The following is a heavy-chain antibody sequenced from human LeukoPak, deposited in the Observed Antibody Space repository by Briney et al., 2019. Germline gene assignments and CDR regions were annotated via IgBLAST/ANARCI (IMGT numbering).Heavy chain of an antibody. D-gene: IGHD2-2*01. Sequence: GGSLRLSCAASGFTVSSNYMSWVRQAPGKGLEWVSVIYSGGSTYYADSVKGRFTISRDNSKNTLYLRMNSLRAEDTAVYYCARESYCSSTSCYDPWFDPWGQGTLVTVSP. CDR1: GFTVSSNY. J-gene: IGHJ5*02. CDR3: ARESYCSSTSCYDPWFDP. V-gene: IGHV3-53*01. CDR2: IYSGGST.